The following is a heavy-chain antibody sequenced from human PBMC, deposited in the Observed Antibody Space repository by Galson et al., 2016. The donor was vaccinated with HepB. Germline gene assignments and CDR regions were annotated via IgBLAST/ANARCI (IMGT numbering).Heavy chain of an antibody. CDR1: GFTFSKYA. V-gene: IGHV3-30*18. CDR2: ISTNGINE. Sequence: SLRLSCAASGFTFSKYALHWVRQAPGKGLEWVAVISTNGINEKYEDSVKGRFTVSRDNSKNTVDLQMNSLRPEDTAVYYCAKDQGVVRHLDWLTYDAFDMWGQVTMVTVSS. D-gene: IGHD3/OR15-3a*01. CDR3: AKDQGVVRHLDWLTYDAFDM. J-gene: IGHJ3*02.